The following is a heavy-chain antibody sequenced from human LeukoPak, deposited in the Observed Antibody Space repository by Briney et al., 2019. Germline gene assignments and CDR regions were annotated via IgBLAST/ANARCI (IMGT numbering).Heavy chain of an antibody. J-gene: IGHJ6*03. V-gene: IGHV1-69*06. Sequence: SVKVSCKASGYTFTGYYMHWVRQAPGQGLEWMGGIIPIFGTANYAQKFQGRVTITADKSTSTAYMELRSLRSEDTAVYYCARGGHYYGSGSYNPLDYYYYMDVWGKETTVTVSS. CDR3: ARGGHYYGSGSYNPLDYYYYMDV. CDR2: IIPIFGTA. CDR1: GYTFTGYY. D-gene: IGHD3-10*01.